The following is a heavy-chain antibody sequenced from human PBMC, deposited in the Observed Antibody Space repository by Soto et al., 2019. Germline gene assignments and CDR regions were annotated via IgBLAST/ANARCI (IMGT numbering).Heavy chain of an antibody. CDR2: ISWNSGTL. CDR3: AKGRTRPLQLGSFGDNAFDV. V-gene: IGHV3-9*01. J-gene: IGHJ3*01. CDR1: EFTFEDYA. D-gene: IGHD3-10*01. Sequence: EVQLVESGGGLVQPGRSLRLSCVASEFTFEDYAMHWVRQAPGKGLEWVSGISWNSGTLVYADSVKGRFIISRDNAKNSLFLQMNSLRAEDTASYFCAKGRTRPLQLGSFGDNAFDVWGQGTMVTVSS.